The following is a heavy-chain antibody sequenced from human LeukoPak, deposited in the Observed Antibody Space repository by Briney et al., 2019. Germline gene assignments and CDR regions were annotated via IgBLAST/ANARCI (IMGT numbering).Heavy chain of an antibody. CDR3: ASACSSASCYSRGGY. V-gene: IGHV3-7*01. Sequence: QPGGSLRLSCAASGFTFSSYWMSWVRQAPGKGLEWVANIKQDGSEKYYVDSVKGRLTISRDNAKNSLYLQMNSLRAEDTAVYYCASACSSASCYSRGGYWGQGTLVTVSS. CDR2: IKQDGSEK. CDR1: GFTFSSYW. D-gene: IGHD2-2*01. J-gene: IGHJ4*02.